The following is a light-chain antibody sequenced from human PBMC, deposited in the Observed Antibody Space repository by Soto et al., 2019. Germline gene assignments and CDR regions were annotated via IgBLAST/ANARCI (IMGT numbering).Light chain of an antibody. V-gene: IGLV1-40*01. CDR3: QSYDSSFNGLI. CDR1: NSNIGAGYD. J-gene: IGLJ2*01. Sequence: QSVLTQPPSVTGAPGQRVTISCNGTNSNIGAGYDVHWYQQFPGKAPKLLISAYTNRPSGIPDRFSGSKSGTSASLAITGLQAEDEADFYSQSYDSSFNGLIFGVGTKLTVL. CDR2: AYT.